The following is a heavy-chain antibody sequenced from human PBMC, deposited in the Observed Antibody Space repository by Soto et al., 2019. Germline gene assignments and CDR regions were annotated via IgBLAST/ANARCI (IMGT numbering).Heavy chain of an antibody. J-gene: IGHJ6*01. Sequence: KSSETLSLTCTVSGGSITGPYWSRIRQPPGKGLEWIGFIQYTGSTNYNPSLKSRATTSLDTSKNQFSLRLISVTAADTAVYYCARGGLLWFGELFNTRYYYGMDVWG. D-gene: IGHD3-10*01. CDR1: GGSITGPY. V-gene: IGHV4-59*11. CDR3: ARGGLLWFGELFNTRYYYGMDV. CDR2: IQYTGST.